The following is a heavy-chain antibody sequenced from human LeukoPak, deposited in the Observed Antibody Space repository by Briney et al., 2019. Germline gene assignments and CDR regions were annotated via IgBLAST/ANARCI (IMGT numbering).Heavy chain of an antibody. CDR1: GGSFSGYY. V-gene: IGHV4-34*01. Sequence: PSETLSLTCAVYGGSFSGYYWSWIRQPPGKGLEWIGEINHSGSTNYNPSLKSRVTISVDTSKNQFSLKLSSVTAADTAVYYCARGRRAHFDWFGKYGMDVWGQGTTVIVSS. CDR3: ARGRRAHFDWFGKYGMDV. CDR2: INHSGST. D-gene: IGHD3-9*01. J-gene: IGHJ6*02.